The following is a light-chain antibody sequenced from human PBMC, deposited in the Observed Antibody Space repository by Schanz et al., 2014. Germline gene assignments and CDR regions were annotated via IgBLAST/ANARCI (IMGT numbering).Light chain of an antibody. Sequence: EIVLTQSPGTLSLSPGERATLSCRASQSVNSDYLAWYQQRPGQAPRLLIYGASTRASDFPDRFSGSGSGTDFTLSISRLETEDLAVYYCHQYGNSPKTFGQGTKLEIK. CDR3: HQYGNSPKT. CDR2: GAS. CDR1: QSVNSDY. V-gene: IGKV3-20*01. J-gene: IGKJ2*01.